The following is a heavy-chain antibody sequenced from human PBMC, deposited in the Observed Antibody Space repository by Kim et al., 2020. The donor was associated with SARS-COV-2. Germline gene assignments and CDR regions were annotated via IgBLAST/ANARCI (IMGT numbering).Heavy chain of an antibody. J-gene: IGHJ6*02. CDR3: TSDTVLYGLDV. V-gene: IGHV3-74*01. CDR2: IRSGGTGI. D-gene: IGHD4-4*01. CDR1: GFTVTDYW. Sequence: GGSLRLSCATSGFTVTDYWMHWVRQAPGKGLVWVSRIRSGGTGISYADSVKGRCTISRDNVNNTLYLQMNNLRAEDTALYYCTSDTVLYGLDVWGQGTPLSVSS.